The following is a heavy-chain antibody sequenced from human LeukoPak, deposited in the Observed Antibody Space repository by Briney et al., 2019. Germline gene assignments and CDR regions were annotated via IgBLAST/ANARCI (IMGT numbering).Heavy chain of an antibody. V-gene: IGHV3-13*01. J-gene: IGHJ2*01. Sequence: GGSLRLSCAASGFTFSSYDMHWVRQATGKGLEWFSAIGTAGDTYYPGSVKGRFTISRENAKNSLYLQMNSLRAGDTAVYYCARASCGGDCYSPFHWYFDLWGRGTLVTVPS. D-gene: IGHD2-21*02. CDR2: IGTAGDT. CDR1: GFTFSSYD. CDR3: ARASCGGDCYSPFHWYFDL.